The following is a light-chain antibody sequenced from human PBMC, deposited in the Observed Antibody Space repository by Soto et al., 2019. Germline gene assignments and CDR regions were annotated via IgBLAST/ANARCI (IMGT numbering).Light chain of an antibody. CDR3: QQYNYWPLT. CDR1: QSVSIY. CDR2: GAS. V-gene: IGKV3-15*01. J-gene: IGKJ4*01. Sequence: EIVMTQSPATLSVSPGERVTLSCRASQSVSIYLAWYQQRPGQAPRPLIYGASTRATGIPARFSASGSWTEFTLTINSLQSEDFAVYYCQQYNYWPLTVGGGTRVEI.